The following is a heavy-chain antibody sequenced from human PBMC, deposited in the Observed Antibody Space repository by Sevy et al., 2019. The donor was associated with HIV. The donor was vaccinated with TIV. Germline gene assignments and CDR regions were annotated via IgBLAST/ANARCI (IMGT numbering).Heavy chain of an antibody. CDR2: ISGSGGSGDST. Sequence: GGSLRLSCAASGFTFSTYAMSWVRQAPGKGLEWVSAISGSGGSGDSTYYADSVKGRFTISRDNSKNTLYLQMNSLRAEDTAVYYCAKARAWEYYDSSGYCHDYWGQGTLVTVSS. V-gene: IGHV3-23*01. J-gene: IGHJ4*02. D-gene: IGHD3-22*01. CDR3: AKARAWEYYDSSGYCHDY. CDR1: GFTFSTYA.